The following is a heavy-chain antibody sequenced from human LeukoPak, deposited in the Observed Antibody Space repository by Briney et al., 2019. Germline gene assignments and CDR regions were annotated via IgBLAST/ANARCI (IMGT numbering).Heavy chain of an antibody. Sequence: GRSLRLSCAASGFTFSSYAMHWVRQAPGKGLEWVAVISYDGSNKYYADSVKDRFTISRDNSKNTLYLQMNSLRAEDTAVYYCAREGAYSSGWYWDYYYYMDVWGKGTTVTVSS. V-gene: IGHV3-30*04. CDR3: AREGAYSSGWYWDYYYYMDV. CDR2: ISYDGSNK. CDR1: GFTFSSYA. J-gene: IGHJ6*03. D-gene: IGHD6-19*01.